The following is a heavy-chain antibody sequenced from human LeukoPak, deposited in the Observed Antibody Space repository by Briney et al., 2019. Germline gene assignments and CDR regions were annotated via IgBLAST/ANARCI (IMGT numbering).Heavy chain of an antibody. V-gene: IGHV3-30*18. CDR1: GFTFSSYG. CDR2: ISYDGSNK. J-gene: IGHJ1*01. Sequence: GGSLRLSCAASGFTFSSYGMHWVRQAPGKGLEWVAVISYDGSNKYYADSVKGRFTISRDNSKNTLYLQMNSLRAEDTAVYYCAKDLTSYSSGWTAEYFQHWGQGTLVTVSS. CDR3: AKDLTSYSSGWTAEYFQH. D-gene: IGHD6-19*01.